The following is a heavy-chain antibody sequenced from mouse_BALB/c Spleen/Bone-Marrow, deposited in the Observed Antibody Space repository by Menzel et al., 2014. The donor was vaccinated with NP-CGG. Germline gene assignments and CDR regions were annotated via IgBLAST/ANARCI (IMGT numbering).Heavy chain of an antibody. CDR1: GYTFSSYW. J-gene: IGHJ4*01. D-gene: IGHD2-1*01. Sequence: VQLQQSGAELMKPGASVKISCKATGYTFSSYWIEWVKQRPGHGLEWIGAILPGSGSTNYNEKFKGKATFTADTSSNTAYMQLGSLTSEDSAVYFCARLDGNYRYAMDYWGQGTSVTVSS. V-gene: IGHV1-9*01. CDR2: ILPGSGST. CDR3: ARLDGNYRYAMDY.